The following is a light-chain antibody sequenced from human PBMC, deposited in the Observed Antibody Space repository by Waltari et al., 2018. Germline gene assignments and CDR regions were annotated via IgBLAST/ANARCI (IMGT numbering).Light chain of an antibody. Sequence: DIVLTQSPGTRSLSPGERATLSCRASQSVSSSYLAWYQQKPGQAPRLLIYGASSRATGIPDRFSGSGSGTDFTLTISRLEPEDFAVYYCQQYGSSLTWTFGQGTKVEIK. CDR2: GAS. CDR1: QSVSSSY. J-gene: IGKJ1*01. CDR3: QQYGSSLTWT. V-gene: IGKV3-20*01.